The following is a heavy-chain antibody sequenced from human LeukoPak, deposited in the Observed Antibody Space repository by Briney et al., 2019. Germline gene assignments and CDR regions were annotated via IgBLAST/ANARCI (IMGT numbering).Heavy chain of an antibody. D-gene: IGHD6-19*01. CDR1: GFSFSTCS. J-gene: IGHJ4*02. V-gene: IGHV3-7*01. CDR3: ARDVPRSGWALDS. Sequence: WGSLRLSCVASGFSFSTCSFYWGRQAPGPGQEGVSNRNHDGSERCYVDSVKGRFIISRDNAKNSLYLQMNSLRAEDTAVYYCARDVPRSGWALDSWGQGTLVTVSS. CDR2: RNHDGSER.